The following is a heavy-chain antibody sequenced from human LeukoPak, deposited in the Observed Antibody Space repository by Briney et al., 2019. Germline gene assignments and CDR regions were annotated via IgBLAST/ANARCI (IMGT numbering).Heavy chain of an antibody. Sequence: GESLLHSCSSPLFPLSSNYRRSGRQARGWGLGRVQGCYSGGSTYYADSVKGRFTISRDNSKNALYLQMTSLRAEDTAVYYCASEYSSGWYGVPFDYWGQGTLVTVSS. CDR3: ASEYSSGWYGVPFDY. CDR2: CYSGGST. CDR1: LFPLSSNY. V-gene: IGHV3-53*01. J-gene: IGHJ4*02. D-gene: IGHD6-19*01.